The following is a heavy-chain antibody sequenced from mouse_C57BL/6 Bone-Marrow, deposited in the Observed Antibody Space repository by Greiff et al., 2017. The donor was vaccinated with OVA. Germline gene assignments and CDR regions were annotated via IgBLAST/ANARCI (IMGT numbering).Heavy chain of an antibody. CDR3: EWRYPGYFDV. D-gene: IGHD1-1*01. Sequence: QVQLQQPGAELVRPGTSVKLSCKASGYTFTSYWMHWVKQRPGQGLEWIGVIDPSDSYTNYNQKFKGKATLTVDTSSSTAYMQLSSLTSEDSAVYYCEWRYPGYFDVWGTGTTVTVSS. V-gene: IGHV1-59*01. J-gene: IGHJ1*03. CDR2: IDPSDSYT. CDR1: GYTFTSYW.